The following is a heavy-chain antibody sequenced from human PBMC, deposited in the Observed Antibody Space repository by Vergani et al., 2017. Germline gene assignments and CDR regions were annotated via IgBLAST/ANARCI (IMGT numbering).Heavy chain of an antibody. J-gene: IGHJ4*02. CDR3: ARDLSYYYGSGVDY. CDR1: GFTFSNAW. D-gene: IGHD3-10*01. CDR2: ISSSGSTI. V-gene: IGHV3-48*04. Sequence: EVQLVESGGGLVKPGGSLRLSCAASGFTFSNAWMSWVRQAPGKGLEWVSYISSSGSTIYYADSVKGRFTISRDNAKNSLYLQMNSLRAEDTAVYYCARDLSYYYGSGVDYWGQGTLVTVSS.